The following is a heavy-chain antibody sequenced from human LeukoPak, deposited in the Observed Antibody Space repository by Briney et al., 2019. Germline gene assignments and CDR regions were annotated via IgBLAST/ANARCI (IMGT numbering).Heavy chain of an antibody. CDR1: GFTLSSYA. V-gene: IGHV3-30-3*02. Sequence: GRSLRLSGAASGFTLSSYAMHWVRQAPGKGLEGVAVISYDGSNKYYADSVKGRFTISRDNSKNTLYLQMNSLRAEDTAVYYCAKYGSGNDFGYWGQGTLVTVSS. D-gene: IGHD1-1*01. CDR2: ISYDGSNK. J-gene: IGHJ4*02. CDR3: AKYGSGNDFGY.